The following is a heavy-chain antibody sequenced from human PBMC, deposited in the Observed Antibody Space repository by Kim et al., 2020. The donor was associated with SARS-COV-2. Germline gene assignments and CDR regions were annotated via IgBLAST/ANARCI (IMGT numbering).Heavy chain of an antibody. V-gene: IGHV4-59*01. J-gene: IGHJ6*02. CDR3: ARDREMATIRGADCYGMDV. D-gene: IGHD5-12*01. Sequence: PSRRSRVTISVDTSKNQFSLKLSAVTAAATAVYYCARDREMATIRGADCYGMDVWGQGTTVTVSS.